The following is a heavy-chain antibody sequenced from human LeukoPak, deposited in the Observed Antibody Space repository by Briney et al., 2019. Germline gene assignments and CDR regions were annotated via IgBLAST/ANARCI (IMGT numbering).Heavy chain of an antibody. CDR3: ARWFGKTLAGVY. V-gene: IGHV4-39*01. CDR1: GGSITSSAYY. J-gene: IGHJ4*02. Sequence: PSETLSLTCTVSGGSITSSAYYWGWIRQPPGKGLEWIGTIYYTGSTYYNPSLKSRVTISVDTSKNQFSLKLSFVTATDTAVYYCARWFGKTLAGVYWGEGTLVTVSS. CDR2: IYYTGST. D-gene: IGHD3-10*01.